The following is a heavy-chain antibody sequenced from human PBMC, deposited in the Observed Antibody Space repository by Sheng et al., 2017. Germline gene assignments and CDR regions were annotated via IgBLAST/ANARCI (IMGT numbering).Heavy chain of an antibody. J-gene: IGHJ2*01. D-gene: IGHD3-16*01. Sequence: QVVLQESGPGLVKPSETLSLTCVVSADSIISEHYWAWVRQPPGKGLEWIASVRHSGHSNYNPSLRSRVTISVDTSKNQFSLKMTSFTAADTALYFCARDINLRWGSPPWYFDLWGXGTLVTVSS. CDR1: ADSIISEHY. V-gene: IGHV4-38-2*02. CDR2: VRHSGHS. CDR3: ARDINLRWGSPPWYFDL.